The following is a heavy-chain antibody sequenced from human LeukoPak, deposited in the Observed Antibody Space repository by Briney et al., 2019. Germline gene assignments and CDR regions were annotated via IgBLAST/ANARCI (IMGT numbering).Heavy chain of an antibody. CDR2: IYTSGST. CDR1: GGSISSGSYY. Sequence: PSQTLSLTCTVSGGSISSGSYYWSWIRQPAGKGLEWIGRIYTSGSTNYNPSLKSRVTISVDTSKNQFSLKLSSVTAADTAVYYCARSSNWPSLDYWGQGTLVTVSS. D-gene: IGHD6-13*01. V-gene: IGHV4-61*02. J-gene: IGHJ4*02. CDR3: ARSSNWPSLDY.